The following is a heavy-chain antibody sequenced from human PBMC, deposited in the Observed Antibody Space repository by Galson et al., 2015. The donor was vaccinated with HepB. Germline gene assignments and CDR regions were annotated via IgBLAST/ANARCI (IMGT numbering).Heavy chain of an antibody. V-gene: IGHV5-51*01. CDR1: GSSFTSYW. CDR2: IYPGDSDT. D-gene: IGHD3-9*01. J-gene: IGHJ4*02. Sequence: QSGAEVKKPGESLKISCKGSGSSFTSYWIGWVRQMPGKGLEWMGIIYPGDSDTRYSPSFQGQVTISADKSISTAYLQWSSLKASDTAMYYCARRYFDWLPGRYYFDYWGQGTLVTVSS. CDR3: ARRYFDWLPGRYYFDY.